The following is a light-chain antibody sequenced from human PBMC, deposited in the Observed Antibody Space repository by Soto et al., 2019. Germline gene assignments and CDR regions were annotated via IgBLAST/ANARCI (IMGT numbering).Light chain of an antibody. CDR3: ATWDDSLSGPV. CDR2: ENN. J-gene: IGLJ2*01. Sequence: QSVLRQPPSASGTPGQSVTISCSGSTSNIGSSSVYWYQQLPGTAPKVFIYENNRRPSGVPDRFSGSKSGTSASLAISGLRSEDEADYYCATWDDSLSGPVFGGETHMTVL. CDR1: TSNIGSSS. V-gene: IGLV1-47*01.